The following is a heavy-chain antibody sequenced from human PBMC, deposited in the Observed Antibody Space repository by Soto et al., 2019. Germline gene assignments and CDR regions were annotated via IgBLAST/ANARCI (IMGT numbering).Heavy chain of an antibody. Sequence: QVQLVESGGGVVQPGRSLRLSCAASGFTFSSYGMHWVRQAPGKGLEWVAVIWYDGRSKYYADSVKGRFTISRDNSTNSLYLQMNSLRAEDTAVYYCARSIAAAGSFGPSYYYGMDVWGQGTTVTVSS. CDR1: GFTFSSYG. CDR2: IWYDGRSK. J-gene: IGHJ6*02. CDR3: ARSIAAAGSFGPSYYYGMDV. V-gene: IGHV3-33*01. D-gene: IGHD6-13*01.